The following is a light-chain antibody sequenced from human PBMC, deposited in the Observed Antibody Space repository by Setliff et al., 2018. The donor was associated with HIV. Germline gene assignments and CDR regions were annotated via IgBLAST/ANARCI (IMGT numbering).Light chain of an antibody. CDR1: TSDIGSYDL. V-gene: IGLV2-23*02. Sequence: QSALTQPASVSGSPGQSIAISCAGTTSDIGSYDLVSWYQQHPGKAPKLIISEVTKRPSGVSSRFSGSKSGNTASLTISGLQPEDEADYYCCSYAGEIIHVVFGGGTKVTVL. J-gene: IGLJ2*01. CDR2: EVT. CDR3: CSYAGEIIHVV.